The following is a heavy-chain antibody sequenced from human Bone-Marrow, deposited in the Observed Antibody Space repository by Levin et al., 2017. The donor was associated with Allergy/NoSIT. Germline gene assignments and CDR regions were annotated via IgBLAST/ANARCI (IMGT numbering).Heavy chain of an antibody. CDR2: FAPGNDET. CDR1: GSTLSELA. D-gene: IGHD4-17*01. CDR3: ATDHGDYAFDH. V-gene: IGHV1-24*01. Sequence: PAASVKVSCKVSGSTLSELAIHWVRQAPGQGLEWLGGFAPGNDETIYAKKFQGRVTMTEDTSTDTAYMDLSSLTSEDTAFYYCATDHGDYAFDHWGQGTLVTVSS. J-gene: IGHJ4*02.